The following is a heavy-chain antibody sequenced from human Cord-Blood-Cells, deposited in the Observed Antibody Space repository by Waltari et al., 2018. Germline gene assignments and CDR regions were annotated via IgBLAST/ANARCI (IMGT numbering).Heavy chain of an antibody. D-gene: IGHD1-26*01. CDR3: ARDQLVGALYYYSGMDV. J-gene: IGHJ6*02. Sequence: QVQLVQSGAEVKKPGASVKVSCKASGYTFTSYAMHWVRQAPGQRLEWMGWINAGKGNTKYSQKFQGSVTSTRDTSASPAYMERSSLRSEDTAVYYCARDQLVGALYYYSGMDVWGQGTTVTVSS. V-gene: IGHV1-3*01. CDR1: GYTFTSYA. CDR2: INAGKGNT.